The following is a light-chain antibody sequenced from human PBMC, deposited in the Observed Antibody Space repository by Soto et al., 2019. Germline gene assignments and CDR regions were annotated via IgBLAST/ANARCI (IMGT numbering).Light chain of an antibody. CDR3: QQRHMWPIT. CDR2: DAY. Sequence: EVVLTQSPVTLSLSPGERATLSCRASQSFRGLLAWYQQKPGQAPRLLIYDAYNRATGIPPRFSGSGSGTDLTLTISSLEPEDSAVYYCQQRHMWPITFGHGTRLEIK. CDR1: QSFRGL. V-gene: IGKV3-11*01. J-gene: IGKJ5*01.